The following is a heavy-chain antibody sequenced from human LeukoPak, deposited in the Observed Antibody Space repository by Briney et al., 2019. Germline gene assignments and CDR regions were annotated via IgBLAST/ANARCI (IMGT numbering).Heavy chain of an antibody. J-gene: IGHJ4*02. CDR1: GVSISSYY. Sequence: SETLSLTCTVSGVSISSYYYNWIRQTAGSGLEWIGRLYISGSTDYNPSLKSRVTIPVDTSNNQFSLNLNSVTAADTAVYFCARDLSGSLYFDYWGQGVLVTVSS. CDR2: LYISGST. V-gene: IGHV4-4*07. D-gene: IGHD3-10*01. CDR3: ARDLSGSLYFDY.